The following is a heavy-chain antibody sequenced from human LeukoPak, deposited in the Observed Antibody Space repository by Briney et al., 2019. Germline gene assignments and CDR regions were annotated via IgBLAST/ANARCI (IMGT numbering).Heavy chain of an antibody. CDR2: INPNSGGT. J-gene: IGHJ4*02. CDR1: GYTFTGYY. D-gene: IGHD2-2*02. CDR3: ATLGYCSSTSCYT. Sequence: GASVKVSCKASGYTFTGYYMHWVRQAPGQGLEWMGWINPNSGGTNYAQKFQGRGTMTRDTSISTAYMELSRLRSDDTAVYYCATLGYCSSTSCYTWGQGTLVTVSS. V-gene: IGHV1-2*02.